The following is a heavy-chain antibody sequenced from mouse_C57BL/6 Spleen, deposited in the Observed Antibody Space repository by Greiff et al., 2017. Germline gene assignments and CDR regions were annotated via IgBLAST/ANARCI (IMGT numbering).Heavy chain of an antibody. J-gene: IGHJ4*01. CDR2: IYPGSGST. CDR1: GYTFTSYW. CDR3: AREDYGSGDAMDY. V-gene: IGHV1-55*01. D-gene: IGHD1-1*01. Sequence: QVQLQQPGAELVKPGASVKMSCKASGYTFTSYWITWVKQRPGQGLEWIGDIYPGSGSTNYNEKFKSKATLTVDTSSSTAYMQLSSLTSEDSAVYDCAREDYGSGDAMDYWGQGTSVTVSS.